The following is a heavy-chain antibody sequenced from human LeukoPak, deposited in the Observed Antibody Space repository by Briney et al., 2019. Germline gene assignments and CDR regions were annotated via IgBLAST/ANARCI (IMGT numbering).Heavy chain of an antibody. D-gene: IGHD6-13*01. Sequence: SETLSLTCTVSGGSISSYYWSWIRQPPGKGLEWIGYIYYSGSTNYNPSLKSRVTISVDTSKNQFSLKLSSVTAADTAVYYCAREAAAGTYYMDVWGKGTTVTVSS. CDR3: AREAAAGTYYMDV. CDR1: GGSISSYY. CDR2: IYYSGST. V-gene: IGHV4-59*12. J-gene: IGHJ6*03.